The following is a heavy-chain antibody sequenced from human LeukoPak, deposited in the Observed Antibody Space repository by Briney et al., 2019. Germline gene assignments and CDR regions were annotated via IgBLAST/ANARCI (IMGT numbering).Heavy chain of an antibody. CDR3: ARQSLYGDYASRYGMDV. CDR1: GGSISSYY. J-gene: IGHJ6*02. V-gene: IGHV4-59*08. CDR2: IYYSGST. D-gene: IGHD4-17*01. Sequence: SETLSLTCTVSGGSISSYYWSWIRQPPGKGLEWIGYIYYSGSTNYNPSLKSRVTISVDTSKNQFSLKLSSVTAADTAVYYCARQSLYGDYASRYGMDVWGQGTTVTVSS.